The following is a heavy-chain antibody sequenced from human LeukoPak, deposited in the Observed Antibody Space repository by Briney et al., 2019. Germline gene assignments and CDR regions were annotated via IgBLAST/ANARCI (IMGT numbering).Heavy chain of an antibody. D-gene: IGHD3-22*01. CDR2: ISASGGST. Sequence: GGSLRLSCAASGFTFTNYAMNWVRQAPGDGLEWVSGISASGGSTYYAASVKGRFTISRDNSKNTLYLQMNSLRAEDTAVYYCAKGGSYYYDTSGYFGYWGQGTLVTVSS. CDR3: AKGGSYYYDTSGYFGY. J-gene: IGHJ4*02. V-gene: IGHV3-23*01. CDR1: GFTFTNYA.